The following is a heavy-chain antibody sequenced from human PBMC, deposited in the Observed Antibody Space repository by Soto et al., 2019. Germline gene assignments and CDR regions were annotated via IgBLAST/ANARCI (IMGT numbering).Heavy chain of an antibody. Sequence: GGSLRLSCSASGFTFSTYAMHWVRQAPGKGLEYVSAISNNGGSTYYADSVKGRFTISRDNSKNTLYLQMSSLRTADTAIYYCVKGGITMVRGVIFAYWGQGTPVTVYS. CDR3: VKGGITMVRGVIFAY. CDR2: ISNNGGST. V-gene: IGHV3-64D*06. CDR1: GFTFSTYA. J-gene: IGHJ4*02. D-gene: IGHD3-10*01.